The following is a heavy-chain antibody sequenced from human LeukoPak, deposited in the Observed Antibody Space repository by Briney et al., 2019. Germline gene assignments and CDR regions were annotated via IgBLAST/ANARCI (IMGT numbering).Heavy chain of an antibody. Sequence: PGGSLRLSCGASGFTLSSNWMTWVRQAPGRGLERVASIKQDGSVKYYVDSVKGRFTISRDNARNSLSLQMNSLGVEDTAVYFCARWGQTSGYYYVDNWGQGTLVTVSS. CDR2: IKQDGSVK. J-gene: IGHJ4*02. D-gene: IGHD5-12*01. CDR3: ARWGQTSGYYYVDN. CDR1: GFTLSSNW. V-gene: IGHV3-7*01.